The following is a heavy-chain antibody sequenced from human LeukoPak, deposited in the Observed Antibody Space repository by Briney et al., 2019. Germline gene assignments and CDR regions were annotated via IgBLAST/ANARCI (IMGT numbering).Heavy chain of an antibody. CDR3: ATTQTFAY. D-gene: IGHD2-15*01. J-gene: IGHJ4*02. CDR2: IKQDGSEK. CDR1: GFTFSNYW. Sequence: GESLRLSCIASGFTFSNYWMSWVRQAPGKGLEWVANIKQDGSEKYYVDSVKGRFSISRDNAKSSLDLQMNNLRAEDTAVYYCATTQTFAYWGQGNLVTVSS. V-gene: IGHV3-7*01.